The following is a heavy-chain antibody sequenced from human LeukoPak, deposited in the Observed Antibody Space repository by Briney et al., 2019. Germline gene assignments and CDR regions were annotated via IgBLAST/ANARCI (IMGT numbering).Heavy chain of an antibody. J-gene: IGHJ3*02. CDR2: IYHSGST. V-gene: IGHV4-39*01. CDR1: GGSISSSSYY. Sequence: SETLSLTCTVSGGSISSSSYYWGWIRQPPGKGLEWIGSIYHSGSTYYNPSLKSRVTISVDTSKNQFSLKLSSVTAADTAVYYCSGYCGGDCPDDAFDIWGQGTMVTVSS. CDR3: SGYCGGDCPDDAFDI. D-gene: IGHD2-21*01.